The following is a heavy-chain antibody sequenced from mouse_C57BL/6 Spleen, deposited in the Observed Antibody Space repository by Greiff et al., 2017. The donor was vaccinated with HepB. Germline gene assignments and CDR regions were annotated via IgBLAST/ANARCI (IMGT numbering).Heavy chain of an antibody. CDR2: ISSGGDYI. Sequence: EVMLVESGEGLVKPGGSLKLSCAASGFTFSSYAMSWVRQTPEKRLEWVAYISSGGDYIYYADTVKGRFTISRDNARNTLYLQMSSLKSEDTAMYYCTREGAYYGNYDYAMDYWGQGTSVTVSS. V-gene: IGHV5-9-1*02. CDR1: GFTFSSYA. CDR3: TREGAYYGNYDYAMDY. D-gene: IGHD2-10*01. J-gene: IGHJ4*01.